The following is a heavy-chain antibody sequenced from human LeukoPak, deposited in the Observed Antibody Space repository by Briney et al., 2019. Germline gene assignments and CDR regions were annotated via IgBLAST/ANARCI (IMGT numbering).Heavy chain of an antibody. CDR3: ARHTGWGLFILP. CDR2: MYYSGHT. Sequence: PSEDLSLPCTVFGVSISSSNSYWGWIRQPPGKGREGLGSMYYSGHTYYNASLKSQDSISIHTPKTHFSQKPTCVRAADAVVYYCARHTGWGLFILPGGQGTLVTVSS. V-gene: IGHV4-39*01. J-gene: IGHJ4*02. CDR1: GVSISSSNSY. D-gene: IGHD6-19*01.